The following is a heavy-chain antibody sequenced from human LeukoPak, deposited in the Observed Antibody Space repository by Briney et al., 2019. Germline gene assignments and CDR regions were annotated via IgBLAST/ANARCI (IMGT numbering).Heavy chain of an antibody. D-gene: IGHD6-13*01. CDR3: AKYSSSLGWLDP. CDR1: GGSISSSSYY. CDR2: IYYSGST. Sequence: PSETLSLTCTVSGGSISSSSYYWGWIRQPPGKGLEWIGIIYYSGSTYYNPSLKSRVTISVDTFKNQFSLKLSSVTAADTAVYYSAKYSSSLGWLDPWGQGTLVTVSS. V-gene: IGHV4-39*07. J-gene: IGHJ5*02.